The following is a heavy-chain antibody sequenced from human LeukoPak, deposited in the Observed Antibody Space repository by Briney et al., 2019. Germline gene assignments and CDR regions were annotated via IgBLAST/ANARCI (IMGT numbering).Heavy chain of an antibody. CDR1: AFTLSSYW. D-gene: IGHD4-17*01. J-gene: IGHJ3*02. CDR2: ISSDASST. CDR3: ARGGATVTYHDAFDI. V-gene: IGHV3-74*01. Sequence: GGSLRLSCAASAFTLSSYWMHWVRQAPGKGLVWVSRISSDASSTTYADSVKGRFTISRDNAKNTLYLQMNTLRAEDTAIYYCARGGATVTYHDAFDIWGQGTMVTVSS.